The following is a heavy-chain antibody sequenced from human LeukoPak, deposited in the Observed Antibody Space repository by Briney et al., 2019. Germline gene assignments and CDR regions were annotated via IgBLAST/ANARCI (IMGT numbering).Heavy chain of an antibody. D-gene: IGHD5-24*01. CDR1: GGSMSTYY. V-gene: IGHV4-59*01. J-gene: IGHJ3*02. CDR2: VYYDGNN. Sequence: SETLSLTCTVSGGSMSTYYWSWIRQPPGKGLGWIVYVYYDGNNDYNPSLKSRVTTSIDTSKKQFSLKLTSVTAADTAVYYCARVKDDNNYDRAFDIWGQGTMVTVSS. CDR3: ARVKDDNNYDRAFDI.